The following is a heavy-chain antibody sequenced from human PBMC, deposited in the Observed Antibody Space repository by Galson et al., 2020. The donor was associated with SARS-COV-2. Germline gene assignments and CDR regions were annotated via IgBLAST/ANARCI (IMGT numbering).Heavy chain of an antibody. CDR3: ARLHYGEYAQGAFDF. V-gene: IGHV4-30-2*01. D-gene: IGHD4-17*01. Sequence: SETLSLTCAVSGTSISSGSYSWNWIRQPPGKGLEWIGYISHSGGTYYNPSLKSRVTISGDRSKNQFSLRLSSVTAADTAVYYCARLHYGEYAQGAFDFWGPGTRVTVAS. CDR2: ISHSGGT. CDR1: GTSISSGSYS. J-gene: IGHJ3*01.